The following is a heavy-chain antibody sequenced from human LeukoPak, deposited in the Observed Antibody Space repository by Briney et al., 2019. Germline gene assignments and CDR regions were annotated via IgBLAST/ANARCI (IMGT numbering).Heavy chain of an antibody. Sequence: SETLSLTCTVSGYSISSGYYWGWIRQPPGKGLEWIGSIYHSGSTYYNPSLKSRVTISVDTSKNQFSLKLSSVTAADTAVYYCAREPSEREWNQGTFDIWGQGTMVTVSS. D-gene: IGHD1-14*01. J-gene: IGHJ3*02. CDR1: GYSISSGYY. CDR2: IYHSGST. CDR3: AREPSEREWNQGTFDI. V-gene: IGHV4-38-2*02.